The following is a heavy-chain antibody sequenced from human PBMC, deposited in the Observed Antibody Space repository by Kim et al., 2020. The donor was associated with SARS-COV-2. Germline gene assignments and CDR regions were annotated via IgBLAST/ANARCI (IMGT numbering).Heavy chain of an antibody. CDR1: GFTFSSYW. Sequence: GGSLRLSCAASGFTFSSYWMSWVRQAPGKGLEWVANIKQDGSEKYYVDSVKGRFTISRDNAKNSLYLQMNSLRAEDTAVYYCARSGRMVRGINWFDPWGQGTLVTVSS. D-gene: IGHD3-10*01. V-gene: IGHV3-7*01. CDR3: ARSGRMVRGINWFDP. CDR2: IKQDGSEK. J-gene: IGHJ5*02.